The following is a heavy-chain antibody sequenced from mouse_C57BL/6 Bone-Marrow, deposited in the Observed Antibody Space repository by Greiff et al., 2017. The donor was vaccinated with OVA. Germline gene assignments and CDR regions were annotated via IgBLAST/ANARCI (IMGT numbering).Heavy chain of an antibody. V-gene: IGHV1-55*01. CDR3: ARDYGD. Sequence: QVHVKQPGAELVKPGASVKMSCKASGYTFTSYWITWVKQRPGQGLEWIGDIYPGSGSTNYNEKFKSKATLTVDTSSSTAYMQLSSLTSEDSAVYYCARDYGDWGQGTTLTVSS. CDR1: GYTFTSYW. D-gene: IGHD1-1*01. J-gene: IGHJ2*01. CDR2: IYPGSGST.